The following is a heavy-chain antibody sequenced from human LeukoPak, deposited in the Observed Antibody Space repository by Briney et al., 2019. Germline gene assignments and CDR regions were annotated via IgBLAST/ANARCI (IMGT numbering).Heavy chain of an antibody. J-gene: IGHJ4*02. V-gene: IGHV3-7*01. D-gene: IGHD3-3*01. CDR1: GFTLSTYW. CDR2: IKQDGSEK. CDR3: ARDRNTDFWSGYYTNYCDY. Sequence: GGSLRLSCAASGFTLSTYWMNWVRQAPGKGLEWVATIKQDGSEKYYVDSVKGRFTISRDNAKNSPYLQMNSLRAEDTAVYYCARDRNTDFWSGYYTNYCDYWGQGTLVTVSS.